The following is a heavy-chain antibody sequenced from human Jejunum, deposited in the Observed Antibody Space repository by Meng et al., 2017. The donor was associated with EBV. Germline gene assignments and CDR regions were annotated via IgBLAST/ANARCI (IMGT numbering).Heavy chain of an antibody. CDR2: VSDYGST. V-gene: IGHV4-61*01. CDR3: ARDFSSGYFAY. J-gene: IGHJ4*02. CDR1: GGSVSSGSYY. D-gene: IGHD3-22*01. Sequence: QVQLQESGPGLVKPSEPLSLTCAVSGGSVSSGSYYWSWIRQPPGKGLEWIGFVSDYGSTRYNSSLKSRITISADTSKNQFSLKLTSVTPADTAIYYCARDFSSGYFAYWGQGTLVTVSS.